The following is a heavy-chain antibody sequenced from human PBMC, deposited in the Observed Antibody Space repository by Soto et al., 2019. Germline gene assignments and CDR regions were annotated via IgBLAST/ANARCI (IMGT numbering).Heavy chain of an antibody. CDR2: ISGSGGST. D-gene: IGHD2-15*01. J-gene: IGHJ4*02. CDR1: GFTFSSYA. Sequence: GGSLRLSCAASGFTFSSYAMSWVRQAPGKGLEWVSAISGSGGSTYYADSVKGRFTISRDNSKNTLYLQMNSLRAEDTAVYYCAKDAVEYCSGGSCLPFDYWGQGTLVTVSS. V-gene: IGHV3-23*01. CDR3: AKDAVEYCSGGSCLPFDY.